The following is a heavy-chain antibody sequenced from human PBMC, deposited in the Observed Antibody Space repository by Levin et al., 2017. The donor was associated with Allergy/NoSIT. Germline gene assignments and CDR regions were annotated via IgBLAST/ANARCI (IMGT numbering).Heavy chain of an antibody. CDR1: GFTFSHYA. J-gene: IGHJ4*02. CDR2: ISISGDST. V-gene: IGHV3-23*01. D-gene: IGHD5-18*01. CDR3: ANPPREYSSGSRWYFDY. Sequence: QPGGSLRLSCAASGFTFSHYAMTWVRQAPGKGLEWVSAISISGDSTYYADSVKGRFTISRDNSKNTLYLQMNSLRADDTAVYYCANPPREYSSGSRWYFDYWGQGTMVTVSS.